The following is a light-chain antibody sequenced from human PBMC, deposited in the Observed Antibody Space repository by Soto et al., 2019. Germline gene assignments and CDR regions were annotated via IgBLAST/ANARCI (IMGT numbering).Light chain of an antibody. CDR2: EVS. V-gene: IGLV2-14*01. Sequence: QSALTQPASVSGSPGQSITISCTGTSSDVGGYNYVSWYQQHPGKAPKLMIYEVSNRPSGVSNRSSGSKSGNTASLTISGLQAEDEADYYCSSYTSSSTPAVFGTGTNVTL. CDR1: SSDVGGYNY. CDR3: SSYTSSSTPAV. J-gene: IGLJ1*01.